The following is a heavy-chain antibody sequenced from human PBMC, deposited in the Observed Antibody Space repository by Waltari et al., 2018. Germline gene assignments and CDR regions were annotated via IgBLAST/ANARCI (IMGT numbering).Heavy chain of an antibody. J-gene: IGHJ5*02. CDR2: ITGSGDNT. D-gene: IGHD1-7*01. Sequence: EVQLLVSGGGLVQPGGFLGLSCEASGFTFSNYAMSWVRQAPGKGLEWVSCITGSGDNTYYAGSVKGRFTISRDNSKNTLSLQMNSLRDDDTAVYSCAKNANANYINWFDPWGQGTLVTVSS. CDR1: GFTFSNYA. CDR3: AKNANANYINWFDP. V-gene: IGHV3-23*01.